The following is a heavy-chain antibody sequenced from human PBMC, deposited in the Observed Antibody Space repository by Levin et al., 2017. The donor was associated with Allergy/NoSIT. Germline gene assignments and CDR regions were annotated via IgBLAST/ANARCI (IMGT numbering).Heavy chain of an antibody. J-gene: IGHJ4*02. D-gene: IGHD1-26*01. CDR3: ARHSNAHTTISPFDY. V-gene: IGHV4-39*01. Sequence: SQTLSLTCTVSCGSISSSSYYWDWIRQPPGKGLEWIGSIYYSGSTDYNPSLKSRVTISVDTSKNQFSLKLSSVTAADTAVYYCARHSNAHTTISPFDYWGQGTLVTVSS. CDR1: CGSISSSSYY. CDR2: IYYSGST.